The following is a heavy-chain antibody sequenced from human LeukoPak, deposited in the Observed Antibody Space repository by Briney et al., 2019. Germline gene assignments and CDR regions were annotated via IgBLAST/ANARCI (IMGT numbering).Heavy chain of an antibody. CDR2: IYYSGST. V-gene: IGHV4-59*12. J-gene: IGHJ4*02. D-gene: IGHD3-22*01. CDR3: ASRPYYYDSSGYYY. CDR1: GGSISSYY. Sequence: SETLSLTCTVSGGSISSYYWSWIRQPPGKGLEWIGYIYYSGSTNYNPSLKSRVTISVDTSKNQFSLRLSSVTAADTAVYYCASRPYYYDSSGYYYWGQGTLVTVSS.